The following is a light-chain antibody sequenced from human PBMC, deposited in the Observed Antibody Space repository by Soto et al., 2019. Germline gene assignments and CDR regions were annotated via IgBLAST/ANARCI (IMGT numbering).Light chain of an antibody. J-gene: IGKJ4*01. CDR3: QQLNSYPRT. CDR2: AAS. Sequence: DIQLTQSPSFLSASVGDRVTITCRASKGISSYFAWYQQKPGKAPKLLIYAASTLQSGVPSRFSGSGSGTEFTRTISSLQPEEFATYYCQQLNSYPRTFGGGTKVEIK. V-gene: IGKV1-9*01. CDR1: KGISSY.